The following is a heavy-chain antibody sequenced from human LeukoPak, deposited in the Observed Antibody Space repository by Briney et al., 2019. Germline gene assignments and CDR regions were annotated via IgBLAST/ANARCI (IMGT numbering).Heavy chain of an antibody. J-gene: IGHJ4*02. CDR3: ARTAY. CDR1: GFNFSNYG. CDR2: IRYYGSHK. D-gene: IGHD1-1*01. Sequence: PGGSLRLSCAASASGFNFSNYGRQWVRPVPGKGLEWVAFIRYYGSHKYYADSVKGRFTISRDNAKNLLPLQMNSLRAEDKAVYYCARTAYWGQGTLVTVSS. V-gene: IGHV3-30*02.